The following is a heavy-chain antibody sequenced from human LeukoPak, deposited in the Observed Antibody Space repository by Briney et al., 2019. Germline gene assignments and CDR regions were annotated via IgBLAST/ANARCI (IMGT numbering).Heavy chain of an antibody. Sequence: SETLSLTCAVYGGSFSGYYWSWIRQPPGKGLEWIGEINHSGSTNYNPSLKSRVTISVDTSKNQFSLKLSSVTAADTAVYYCARGHISRRYYYYMDVWGKGTTVTVSS. CDR2: INHSGST. CDR1: GGSFSGYY. V-gene: IGHV4-34*01. D-gene: IGHD3-3*02. J-gene: IGHJ6*03. CDR3: ARGHISRRYYYYMDV.